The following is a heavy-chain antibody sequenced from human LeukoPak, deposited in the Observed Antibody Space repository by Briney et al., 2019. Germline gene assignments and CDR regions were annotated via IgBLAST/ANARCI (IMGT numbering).Heavy chain of an antibody. V-gene: IGHV4-39*01. CDR3: ARWAKNYFDY. D-gene: IGHD4/OR15-4a*01. CDR1: GGSISSDSFY. CDR2: MYYSGST. Sequence: SETLSLTCSVSGGSISSDSFYWGWIRQPPGKGLEWIGSMYYSGSTYYNPSLKSRVTISVDTSKNQFSLKLSSVTAADTAVYYCARWAKNYFDYWGQGTLVTVSS. J-gene: IGHJ4*02.